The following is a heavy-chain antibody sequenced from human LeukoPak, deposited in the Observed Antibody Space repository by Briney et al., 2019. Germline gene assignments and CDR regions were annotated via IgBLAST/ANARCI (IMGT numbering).Heavy chain of an antibody. J-gene: IGHJ4*02. CDR2: INPNSGDS. V-gene: IGHV1-2*02. D-gene: IGHD3-10*01. Sequence: ASVKLSCKAAGYTFTGYYLHWMRQAPGQGLEWMGWINPNSGDSNIAQNFQIRVTMTRDNSISTIYMELKRLRFDDTAVYYCARGRDEIDYWGQGTLVTVSS. CDR3: ARGRDEIDY. CDR1: GYTFTGYY.